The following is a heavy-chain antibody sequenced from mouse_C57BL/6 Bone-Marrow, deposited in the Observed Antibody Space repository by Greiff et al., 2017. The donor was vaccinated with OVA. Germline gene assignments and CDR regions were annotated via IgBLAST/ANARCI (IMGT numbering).Heavy chain of an antibody. V-gene: IGHV1-50*01. CDR1: GYTFTSYW. J-gene: IGHJ2*01. CDR3: ARITTVPY. CDR2: FDPSDSYT. D-gene: IGHD1-1*01. Sequence: QVQLQQPGAELVKPGASVKLSCKASGYTFTSYWMQWVKQRPGQGLEWIGEFDPSDSYTNYNQKFKGKATLTVDTSSSTAYMQRSSLTSEDSAVSYCARITTVPYWGQGTTLTVSS.